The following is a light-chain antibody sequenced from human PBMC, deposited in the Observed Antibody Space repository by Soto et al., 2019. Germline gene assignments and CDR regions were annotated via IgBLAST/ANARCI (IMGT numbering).Light chain of an antibody. CDR1: QSLLYSDGNTH. CDR3: MQGTHWPPYT. J-gene: IGKJ2*01. Sequence: DVVMTQSPLSLAVTLGQPASISCRSSQSLLYSDGNTHLNWFHQMPGQSPRRLIYKVSNRESGVPDGFRCSESGTDFTLKISSVESEDVVVYYCMQGTHWPPYTFGQWTKREIK. V-gene: IGKV2-30*01. CDR2: KVS.